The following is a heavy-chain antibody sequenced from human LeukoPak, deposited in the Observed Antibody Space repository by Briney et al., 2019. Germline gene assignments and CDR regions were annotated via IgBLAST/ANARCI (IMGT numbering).Heavy chain of an antibody. CDR3: ARVTYYDSSGVSCHAFDI. CDR2: ISAYNGNT. V-gene: IGHV1-18*01. Sequence: GASVKVSCKASGYTFTSYGISWVRQAPGQGLEWMGWISAYNGNTNYAQKLQGRVTMTTDTSTSTAYMELRSLRSDDTAVYYCARVTYYDSSGVSCHAFDIWGQGTMVTVSS. CDR1: GYTFTSYG. D-gene: IGHD3-22*01. J-gene: IGHJ3*02.